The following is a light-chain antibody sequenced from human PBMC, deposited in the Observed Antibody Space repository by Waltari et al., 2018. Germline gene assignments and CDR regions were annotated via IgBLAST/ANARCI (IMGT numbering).Light chain of an antibody. CDR3: AAWDDSLSGWV. CDR1: SSNIGSNY. V-gene: IGLV1-47*01. Sequence: QSVLTQPPSASGTPGKRVTISCSGSSSNIGSNYVYWYQQLPGTAPKLLIYKNNRRSSGVPDRFSGSKSGTSASLAISGLRSEDEADYYCAAWDDSLSGWVFGGGTKVTVL. J-gene: IGLJ3*02. CDR2: KNN.